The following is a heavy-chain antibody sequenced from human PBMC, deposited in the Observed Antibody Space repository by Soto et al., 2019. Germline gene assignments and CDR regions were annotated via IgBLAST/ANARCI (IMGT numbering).Heavy chain of an antibody. CDR3: ASRDYADYGWFDP. V-gene: IGHV3-30-3*01. CDR1: GFTLSDYA. CDR2: ISHDGTKT. J-gene: IGHJ5*02. D-gene: IGHD4-17*01. Sequence: QLVESGGGVVQPGKPLRLSCAASGFTLSDYALHWVRQAPGKGLEWVAMISHDGTKTYHTESVRGRFTISRDNSKNTVSLLINSLRSEDTALYYCASRDYADYGWFDPWGQGTQVIVSS.